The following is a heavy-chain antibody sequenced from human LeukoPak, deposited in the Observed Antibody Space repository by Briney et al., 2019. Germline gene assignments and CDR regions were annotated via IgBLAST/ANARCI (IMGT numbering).Heavy chain of an antibody. CDR1: GGSISSYY. Sequence: SETLSLTCTVSGGSISSYYWSWIRQPPGKGLEWIGYIYYSGSTNYNPSLKSRVTISVDTSKNQFSLKLSSVTAADTAVYYCAKDRNVGATSTRAVGGVFDPWGQGTLVTVSS. V-gene: IGHV4-59*01. CDR3: AKDRNVGATSTRAVGGVFDP. D-gene: IGHD1-26*01. J-gene: IGHJ5*02. CDR2: IYYSGST.